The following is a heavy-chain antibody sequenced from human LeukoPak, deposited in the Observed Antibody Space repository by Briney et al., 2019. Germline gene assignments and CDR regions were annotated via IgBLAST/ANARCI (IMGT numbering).Heavy chain of an antibody. J-gene: IGHJ4*02. D-gene: IGHD3-10*01. CDR1: AYTFTHYF. CDR2: IHPNSGDT. Sequence: ASVKVSFKASAYTFTHYFMHWVRQAPGPELEWMGWIHPNSGDTNYAQKFKARVTMTRDTSSRTAYMAVSGLTYAHTAVYYCPRGTGSVFDYCGRGTVVTVSS. V-gene: IGHV1-2*02. CDR3: PRGTGSVFDY.